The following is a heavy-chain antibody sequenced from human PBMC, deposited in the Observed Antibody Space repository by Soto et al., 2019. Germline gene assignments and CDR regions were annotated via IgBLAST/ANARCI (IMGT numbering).Heavy chain of an antibody. J-gene: IGHJ4*02. CDR1: GFTFSGYA. CDR3: AKFNAGTYEKYHFDY. CDR2: ITDDGVGT. Sequence: EVQLLESGGGLVQPGGSLRLSCAASGFTFSGYAMSWVRQASGKGLEWVAGITDDGVGTYYADSVKGRFSISRDNSKYTLYMQMNGLRAEDTALYYCAKFNAGTYEKYHFDYWGQGTLVTVSS. V-gene: IGHV3-23*01. D-gene: IGHD3-10*01.